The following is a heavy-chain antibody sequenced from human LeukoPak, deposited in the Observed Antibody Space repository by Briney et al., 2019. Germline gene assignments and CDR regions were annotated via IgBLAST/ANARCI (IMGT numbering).Heavy chain of an antibody. Sequence: SETLSLTCAVYGGSFSGYYWSWIRQPPGKGLEWIGEINHSGSTNYNPSLKSRVTISVDTSKNQFSLKLSSVTAADTAVYYCARGTGVYDFWSGYLKEYFDYWGQGTLVTVSS. CDR2: INHSGST. CDR1: GGSFSGYY. J-gene: IGHJ4*02. CDR3: ARGTGVYDFWSGYLKEYFDY. V-gene: IGHV4-34*01. D-gene: IGHD3-3*01.